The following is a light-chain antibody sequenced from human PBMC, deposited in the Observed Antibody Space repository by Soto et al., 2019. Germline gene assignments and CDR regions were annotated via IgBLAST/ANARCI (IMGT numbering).Light chain of an antibody. Sequence: QSVLTQPPSVSGAPGQRVTIPCTVSSSNIGAGDELPWNQARPGTAPEHLILGSTKRPSGVSGRFSGSKSGTSASVAITGLQVEDEGDYCGQAYYSTLSARYVFGTGTRVT. CDR2: GST. CDR1: SSNIGAGDE. CDR3: QAYYSTLSARYV. V-gene: IGLV1-40*01. J-gene: IGLJ1*01.